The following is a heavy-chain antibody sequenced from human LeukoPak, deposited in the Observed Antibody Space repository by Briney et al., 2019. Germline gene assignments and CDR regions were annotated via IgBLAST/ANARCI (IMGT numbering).Heavy chain of an antibody. Sequence: GSLRLSCAASGFTFSSYSMNWVRQAPGKGLEWVSSISSSSSYIYYADSVKGRFTISRDNAKNSLYLQMNSLRAEDTAVYYCARNHDYGDYRLEFDYWGQGTLVTVSS. CDR2: ISSSSSYI. CDR3: ARNHDYGDYRLEFDY. V-gene: IGHV3-21*01. D-gene: IGHD4-17*01. J-gene: IGHJ4*02. CDR1: GFTFSSYS.